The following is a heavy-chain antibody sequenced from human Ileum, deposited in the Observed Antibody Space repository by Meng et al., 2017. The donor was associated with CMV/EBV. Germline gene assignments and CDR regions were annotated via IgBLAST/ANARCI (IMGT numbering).Heavy chain of an antibody. CDR3: ARGLPEITIFGVVQVRYYYYYGMDV. V-gene: IGHV1-69*05. J-gene: IGHJ6*02. D-gene: IGHD3-3*01. Sequence: SVKVSCKTSGGTFSSYAFIWWRQAPGQGLEWMGGIIPIFGTANYAQKFQGRVTITTDESTSTAYMELSSLRSEDTAVDYCARGLPEITIFGVVQVRYYYYYGMDVWGQGTTVTVSS. CDR2: IIPIFGTA. CDR1: GGTFSSYA.